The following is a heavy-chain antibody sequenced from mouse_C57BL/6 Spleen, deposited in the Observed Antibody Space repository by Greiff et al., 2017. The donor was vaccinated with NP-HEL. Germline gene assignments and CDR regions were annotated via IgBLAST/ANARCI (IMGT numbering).Heavy chain of an antibody. J-gene: IGHJ4*01. V-gene: IGHV3-1*01. D-gene: IGHD4-1*02. Sequence: VQLKESGPGMVKPSQSLSLTCTVTGYSITSGYDWHWIRHFPGNKLEWMGYISYSGSTNYNPSLKSRISITHDTSKNHFFLKLNSVTTEDTATYYCARLNWDGGAMDYWGQGTSVTVSS. CDR3: ARLNWDGGAMDY. CDR2: ISYSGST. CDR1: GYSITSGYD.